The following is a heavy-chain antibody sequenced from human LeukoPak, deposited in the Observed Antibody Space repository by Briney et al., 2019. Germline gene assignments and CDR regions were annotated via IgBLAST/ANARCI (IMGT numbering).Heavy chain of an antibody. D-gene: IGHD3-22*01. CDR3: ASFNYYDSGAIGQINYYYYYMDV. Sequence: ASVKVSCKASGGTFSSYAISWVRQAPGQGLEWMGGIIPIFGTANYAQKFQGRVTITTDESTSTAYMELSSLRSEDTAVYYCASFNYYDSGAIGQINYYYYYMDVWGKGTTVTVSS. CDR1: GGTFSSYA. J-gene: IGHJ6*03. CDR2: IIPIFGTA. V-gene: IGHV1-69*05.